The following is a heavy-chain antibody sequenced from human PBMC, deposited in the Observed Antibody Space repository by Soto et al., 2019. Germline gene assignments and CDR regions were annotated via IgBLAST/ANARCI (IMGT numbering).Heavy chain of an antibody. V-gene: IGHV4-59*01. Sequence: PSETLSLTCTVSGGSISSYYWSWIRQPPGKGLEWIGYIYYSGSTNYNPSLESRDTMSVDTCKNQFSLKLSSLTAADTAVDYCARADFKYYFAYWGRGTLVTVSS. CDR2: IYYSGST. J-gene: IGHJ4*02. CDR1: GGSISSYY. CDR3: ARADFKYYFAY.